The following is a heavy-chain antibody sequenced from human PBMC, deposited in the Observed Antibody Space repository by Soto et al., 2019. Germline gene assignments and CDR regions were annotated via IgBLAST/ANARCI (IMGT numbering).Heavy chain of an antibody. D-gene: IGHD6-19*01. V-gene: IGHV1-18*01. CDR2: ISAYNGNT. CDR1: GYTFTSYG. CDR3: ARNPFAFTVAGDDAFDI. J-gene: IGHJ3*02. Sequence: QVQLVQSGAEVKKPGASVKVSCKASGYTFTSYGISWVRQAPGQGLEWMGWISAYNGNTNYAQKLQGRVTMTTDTATSTAYMELRSLSSDDTAVYYCARNPFAFTVAGDDAFDIWGQGTMVTVSS.